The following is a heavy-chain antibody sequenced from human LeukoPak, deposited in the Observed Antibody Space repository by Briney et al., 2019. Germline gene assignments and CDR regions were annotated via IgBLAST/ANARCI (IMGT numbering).Heavy chain of an antibody. D-gene: IGHD5-18*01. J-gene: IGHJ4*02. CDR3: ARAGDSYGFDY. CDR2: MNPNSGNT. CDR1: GYTFTSYD. Sequence: ASVKVSCKASGYTFTSYDINWVRQATGQGLEWMGWMNPNSGNTGYAQKFQGRVTMTRNTSISTDHMELSSLRSEDTAVYYCARAGDSYGFDYWGQGTLVTVSS. V-gene: IGHV1-8*01.